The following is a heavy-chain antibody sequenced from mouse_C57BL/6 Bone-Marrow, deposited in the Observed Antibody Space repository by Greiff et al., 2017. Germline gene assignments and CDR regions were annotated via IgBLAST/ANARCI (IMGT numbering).Heavy chain of an antibody. V-gene: IGHV1-82*01. CDR2: FYPGDGDT. D-gene: IGHD1-1*01. CDR1: GNPLSSSW. J-gene: IGHJ2*01. CDR3: ASFITTVVEDY. Sequence: QVQLQQSGPELVKPGASVKISCKASGNPLSSSWMNWGKQRPGRGLEWIGRFYPGDGDTNYNGKFKGKATLTADKSSSTAYMQLSSLTSEDSAVYFCASFITTVVEDYWGQGTTLTVSS.